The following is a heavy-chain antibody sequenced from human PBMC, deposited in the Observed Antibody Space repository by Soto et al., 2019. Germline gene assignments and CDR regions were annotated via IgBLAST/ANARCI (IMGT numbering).Heavy chain of an antibody. V-gene: IGHV3-53*01. CDR2: IYSGGST. CDR3: ARDSTVYSSSFYAFDI. D-gene: IGHD6-6*01. J-gene: IGHJ3*02. Sequence: LRLSCAASGFTVSSNYMSWARQAPGKGLEWVSVIYSGGSTYYADSVKGRFTISRDNSKSTLYLQMNSLRAEDTAVYYCARDSTVYSSSFYAFDIWGQGTMVTVSS. CDR1: GFTVSSNY.